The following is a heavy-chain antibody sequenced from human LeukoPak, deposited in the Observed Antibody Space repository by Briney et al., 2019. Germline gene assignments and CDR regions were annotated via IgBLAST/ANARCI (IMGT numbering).Heavy chain of an antibody. CDR3: AKDIRPAAGSSSYFDY. D-gene: IGHD6-13*01. CDR2: ISWNSGSI. Sequence: GRSLRLSCAASGFTFDDYAMHWVRQAPGKGLEGVSGISWNSGSIGYADSVKGRFTISRDNAKNSLYLQMNSLRAEDTALYYCAKDIRPAAGSSSYFDYWGQGTLVTVSS. J-gene: IGHJ4*02. CDR1: GFTFDDYA. V-gene: IGHV3-9*01.